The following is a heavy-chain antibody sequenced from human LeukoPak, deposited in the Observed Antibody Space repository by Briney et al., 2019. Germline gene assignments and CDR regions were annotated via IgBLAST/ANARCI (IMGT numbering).Heavy chain of an antibody. CDR1: GYIFTNYW. J-gene: IGHJ6*02. Sequence: PGASLQISCQVSGYIFTNYWIGWARQKPGKGLEWMGLIYPGDSATRYTPSFQGQVTISANKSIGTAYLQWSSLKASDSAMYYCARRDVGKVDVWGQGTTVTVS. CDR2: IYPGDSAT. CDR3: ARRDVGKVDV. D-gene: IGHD1-26*01. V-gene: IGHV5-51*01.